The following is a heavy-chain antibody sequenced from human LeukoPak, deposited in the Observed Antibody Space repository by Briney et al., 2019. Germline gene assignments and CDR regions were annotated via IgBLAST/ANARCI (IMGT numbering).Heavy chain of an antibody. CDR1: GFTFSNSA. D-gene: IGHD6-19*01. V-gene: IGHV3-23*01. J-gene: IGHJ4*01. CDR3: AKGIYSSGWSYFDY. Sequence: PGGSLRLSCAASGFTFSNSAVSWVRQAPGKGLEWVSTLSGSGITTYYADSVKGRFTISRDNSKNTLYLQTNSLRAEDTAVYYCAKGIYSSGWSYFDYWGHGTLVTVSS. CDR2: LSGSGITT.